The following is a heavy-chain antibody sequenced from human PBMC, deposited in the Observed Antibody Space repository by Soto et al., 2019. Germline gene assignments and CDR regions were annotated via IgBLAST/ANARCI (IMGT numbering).Heavy chain of an antibody. CDR2: ISWDSDTI. Sequence: EVQLVESGGGLVQSGRSLRLSCAASGFTFDDYAMHWVRQAPGQGLEWVSGISWDSDTIGYADSVKVRFNISRDNAKNTLYLQMNSLRAEDTAVYYCEKDLIIPAEIDCWGQGTLVTVSS. J-gene: IGHJ4*02. CDR1: GFTFDDYA. CDR3: EKDLIIPAEIDC. D-gene: IGHD3-3*01. V-gene: IGHV3-9*01.